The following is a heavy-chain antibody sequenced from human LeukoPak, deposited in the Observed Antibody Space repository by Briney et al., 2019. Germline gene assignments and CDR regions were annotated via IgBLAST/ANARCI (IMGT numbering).Heavy chain of an antibody. J-gene: IGHJ6*03. D-gene: IGHD4-17*01. CDR3: AREGPPSQDYGDYYYYYYMDV. CDR2: TYYRSKWYN. V-gene: IGHV6-1*01. CDR1: GDSVCSNSAA. Sequence: SQTLSLTCAISGDSVCSNSAAWNWIRQSPSRGLEWLGRTYYRSKWYNDYAVSVKSRITINPDTSKNQFSLQLNSVTPEDTAVYYCAREGPPSQDYGDYYYYYYMDVWGKGTTVTVSS.